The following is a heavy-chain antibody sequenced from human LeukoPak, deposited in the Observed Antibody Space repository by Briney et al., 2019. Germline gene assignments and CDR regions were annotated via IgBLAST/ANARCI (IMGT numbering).Heavy chain of an antibody. D-gene: IGHD1-26*01. J-gene: IGHJ4*02. V-gene: IGHV3-30-3*01. CDR3: ARDLVYSGSFGVFDY. Sequence: PGGSLRLSCAASGFTFSYYAMHWVRQAPGKGLEWVAVISHDRSNEYYADSVKGRFTISRDNSKNTLYPQMNSLRAEDTAVYCCARDLVYSGSFGVFDYWGQGTLVTVSS. CDR1: GFTFSYYA. CDR2: ISHDRSNE.